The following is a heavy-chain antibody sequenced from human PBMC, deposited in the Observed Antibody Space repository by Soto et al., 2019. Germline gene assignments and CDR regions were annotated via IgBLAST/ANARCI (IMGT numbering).Heavy chain of an antibody. CDR2: LCCIDGIT. CDR1: WFTFRSYA. CDR3: AKDCSSSWYSLGGFDY. J-gene: IGHJ4*02. D-gene: IGHD6-13*01. Sequence: GGFLRVSYAAVWFTFRSYAMSWVRQAPGKGLEWFSALCCIDGITYYADSVKGRFTISSDNSKHLLYLQMNSLRAEDTALYYFAKDCSSSWYSLGGFDYSGQGTVLTGSS. V-gene: IGHV3-23*01.